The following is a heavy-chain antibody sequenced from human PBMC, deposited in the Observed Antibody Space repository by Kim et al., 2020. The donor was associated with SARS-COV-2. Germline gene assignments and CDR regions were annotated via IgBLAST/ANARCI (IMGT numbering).Heavy chain of an antibody. V-gene: IGHV3-7*04. J-gene: IGHJ4*02. D-gene: IGHD3-3*01. Sequence: YVDSVRGPFTISRDNAKNSLYLRMNRLRAEDTAVYYCARWFLEWLSPFDYWGQGTLVTVSS. CDR3: ARWFLEWLSPFDY.